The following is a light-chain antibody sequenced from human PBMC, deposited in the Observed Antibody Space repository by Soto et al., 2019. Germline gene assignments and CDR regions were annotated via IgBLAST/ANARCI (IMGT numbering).Light chain of an antibody. CDR2: DAS. V-gene: IGKV1-5*01. CDR1: QSISSW. Sequence: DIQMTQSPSTLSASVGDRVTITCRASQSISSWLAWYQQKPGKAPKLLIYDASSLESGVPSRFSGSRSGTEFTLTISSLQPDDFATYYCQQYNSQMGTFGQGTKVEIK. CDR3: QQYNSQMGT. J-gene: IGKJ1*01.